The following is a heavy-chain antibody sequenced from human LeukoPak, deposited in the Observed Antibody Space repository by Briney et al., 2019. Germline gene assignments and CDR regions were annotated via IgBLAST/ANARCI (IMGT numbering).Heavy chain of an antibody. CDR3: ARGVSSRGLWFGESYYFDY. J-gene: IGHJ4*02. V-gene: IGHV4-34*01. CDR1: GGSFSGYY. Sequence: PSETLSLTCAVYGGSFSGYYWSWIRQPPGKGLEWIGEINHSGSTNYNPSLKSRVTMSVDTSKNQFSLKLSSVTAADTAVYYCARGVSSRGLWFGESYYFDYWGQGTLVTVSS. D-gene: IGHD3-10*01. CDR2: INHSGST.